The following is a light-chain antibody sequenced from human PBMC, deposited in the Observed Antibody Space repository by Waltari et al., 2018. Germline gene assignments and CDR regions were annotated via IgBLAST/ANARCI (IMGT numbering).Light chain of an antibody. V-gene: IGKV1-5*01. Sequence: DVQMTQSPSTLSASLGDRVPITCRASQNIRDWLAWYQQRPGKAPRLLIYGASTLQTGVPARFSGSGSGTEFTLTINSLQPDDFATYYCQQYNGYFTWTFGQGTKVEIK. CDR3: QQYNGYFTWT. CDR2: GAS. J-gene: IGKJ1*01. CDR1: QNIRDW.